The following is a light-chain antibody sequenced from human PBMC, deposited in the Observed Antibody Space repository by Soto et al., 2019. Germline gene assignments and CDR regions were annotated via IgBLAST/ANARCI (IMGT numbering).Light chain of an antibody. CDR3: CSYADTPNYV. Sequence: QSALTQPRSVSGSPGQSVTISCTGTSSDVGGYNYVSWYQQHPGKAPKLMIYDVSKRPSGVPDRFSGSKSGNTASLTISGLQAEDEADYYCCSYADTPNYVFGTGTKVTVL. V-gene: IGLV2-11*01. CDR1: SSDVGGYNY. J-gene: IGLJ1*01. CDR2: DVS.